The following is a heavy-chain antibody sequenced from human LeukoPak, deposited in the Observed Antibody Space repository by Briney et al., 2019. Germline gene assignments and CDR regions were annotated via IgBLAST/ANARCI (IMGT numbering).Heavy chain of an antibody. V-gene: IGHV3-23*01. J-gene: IGHJ4*02. CDR1: GFTFSSSA. CDR3: AKGAYYAD. CDR2: ISGSGDRT. D-gene: IGHD3-3*01. Sequence: PGGSLRLSCAASGFTFSSSAMSWVRQAPGKGLQWVSSISGSGDRTYYADSVKGRFTGSRDNSKNTLYLQMNSLRAEDTAVYYCAKGAYYADWGQGTLVTVSS.